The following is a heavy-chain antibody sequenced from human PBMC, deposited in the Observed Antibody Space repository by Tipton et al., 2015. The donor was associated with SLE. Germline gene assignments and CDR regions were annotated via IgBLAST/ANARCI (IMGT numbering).Heavy chain of an antibody. CDR1: GFTFSSYA. CDR2: ISSNGGST. D-gene: IGHD3-10*01. V-gene: IGHV3-64D*06. J-gene: IGHJ4*02. CDR3: VVPRDITMVPTPPNY. Sequence: SLRLSCAASGFTFSSYAMSWVRQAPGKGLEWVSAISSNGGSTYYADSVKGRFTISRDNSKNTLYLQMSSLRAEDTAVYYCVVPRDITMVPTPPNYWGQGTLVPVSS.